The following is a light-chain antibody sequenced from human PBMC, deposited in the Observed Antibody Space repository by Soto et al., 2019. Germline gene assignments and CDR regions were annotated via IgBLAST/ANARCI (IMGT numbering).Light chain of an antibody. J-gene: IGKJ1*01. V-gene: IGKV3-11*01. CDR1: ENVSTF. CDR3: QQHSHWPPWT. CDR2: GAS. Sequence: EVVLTQSPATLSLSPGERATLSCRASENVSTFVDWYQQKPGQAPRLLIHGASNRATGIPARFSGSGSGTDFTLPISNLEPEDFAVYYCQQHSHWPPWTFGQGTRVEI.